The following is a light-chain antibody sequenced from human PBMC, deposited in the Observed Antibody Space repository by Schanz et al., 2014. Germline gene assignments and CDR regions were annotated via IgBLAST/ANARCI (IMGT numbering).Light chain of an antibody. Sequence: EIVLTQSPGTLSLSPGESATLSCRASQSITSSRLSWCQQKPGQAPRLLIYGASSRAPGIPDRFSGSGSGTDFTLTISGLEPEDFAVYYCQQYDSSSWTFGQGTKVEIK. J-gene: IGKJ1*01. CDR1: QSITSSR. V-gene: IGKV3-20*01. CDR2: GAS. CDR3: QQYDSSSWT.